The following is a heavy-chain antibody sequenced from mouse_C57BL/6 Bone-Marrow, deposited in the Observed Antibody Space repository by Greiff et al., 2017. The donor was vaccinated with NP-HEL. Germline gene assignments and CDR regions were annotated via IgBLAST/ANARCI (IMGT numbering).Heavy chain of an antibody. J-gene: IGHJ1*03. Sequence: EVQLVESGGDLVKPGGSLKLSCAASGFTFSSYGMSWVRQTPDKRLEWVATISSGGSYTYYPDSVKGRFTISRDNAKNTLYLQMGSVKSEDTGMYYCARRSTIVATDWYFDVWGTGTTVTVSS. V-gene: IGHV5-6*01. D-gene: IGHD1-1*01. CDR3: ARRSTIVATDWYFDV. CDR1: GFTFSSYG. CDR2: ISSGGSYT.